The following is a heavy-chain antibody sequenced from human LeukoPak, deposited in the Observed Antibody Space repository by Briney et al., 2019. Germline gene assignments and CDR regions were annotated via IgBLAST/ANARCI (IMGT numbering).Heavy chain of an antibody. D-gene: IGHD2-2*01. CDR1: GFTFTYYW. Sequence: PGGSLRLSCSASGFTFTYYWMTWVRQAPRKGLEWVVNIKQDGSAQYYVDSVKGRFTISRDNAQKSLYLQMNRLRVEDTAVYYCARGADCSTTSCYADYPRNNWFHPWGQGTLVTVSS. CDR3: ARGADCSTTSCYADYPRNNWFHP. J-gene: IGHJ5*02. CDR2: IKQDGSAQ. V-gene: IGHV3-7*01.